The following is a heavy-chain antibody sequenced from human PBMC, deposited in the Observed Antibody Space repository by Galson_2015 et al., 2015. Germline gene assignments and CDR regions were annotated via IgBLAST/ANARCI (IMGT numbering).Heavy chain of an antibody. Sequence: CAISGDSVSSNSATWNWIRQSPSRGLEWLGRTFYRSKWYNDYAVSVKSRMTVNPDTSKNQFSLQLNSVTPDDTAIYYCARRAYGSGGPWVWGQGTLVTVSS. V-gene: IGHV6-1*01. D-gene: IGHD3-10*01. CDR1: GDSVSSNSAT. CDR3: ARRAYGSGGPWV. J-gene: IGHJ4*02. CDR2: TFYRSKWYN.